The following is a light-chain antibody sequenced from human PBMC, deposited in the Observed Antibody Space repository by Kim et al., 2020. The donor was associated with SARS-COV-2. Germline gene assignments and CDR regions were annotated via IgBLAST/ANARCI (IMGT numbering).Light chain of an antibody. Sequence: DIQMTQSPSSLAASVGDRVTIACRASQRISTYLNWYQQKPGKAPKLLIYVASTLQSGVPSRFSGSGSGTDFTLTISSLQPEDFATYYCQQSHTTPLLTFGGGTKVDIK. V-gene: IGKV1-39*01. J-gene: IGKJ4*01. CDR1: QRISTY. CDR3: QQSHTTPLLT. CDR2: VAS.